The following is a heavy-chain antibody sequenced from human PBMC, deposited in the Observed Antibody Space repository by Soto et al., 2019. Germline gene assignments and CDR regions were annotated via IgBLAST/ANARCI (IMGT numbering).Heavy chain of an antibody. CDR2: VSIGGST. CDR1: GFTFSSYA. Sequence: EVQLLESGGGLVQPEGSLRLSCAASGFTFSSYALGWVRQGPGKGLEWVAGVSIGGSTHYAESVRGRFTISRDNSKNTLSQKMSSLTAEATALYFCAKRRGAGGHFDYWGQGALVTVSS. V-gene: IGHV3-23*01. D-gene: IGHD2-15*01. J-gene: IGHJ4*02. CDR3: AKRRGAGGHFDY.